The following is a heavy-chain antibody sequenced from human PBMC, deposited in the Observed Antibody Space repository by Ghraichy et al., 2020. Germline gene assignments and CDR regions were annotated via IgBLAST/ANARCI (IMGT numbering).Heavy chain of an antibody. Sequence: SETLSLTCTVSGGSISSYYWSWIRQPPGKGLEWIGYIYYSGSTNYNPSLKSRVTISVDTSKNQFSLKLSSVTAADTAVYYCAREVRGYIYNWFDPWGQGTLVTVSS. CDR2: IYYSGST. V-gene: IGHV4-59*01. CDR3: AREVRGYIYNWFDP. CDR1: GGSISSYY. D-gene: IGHD3-10*01. J-gene: IGHJ5*02.